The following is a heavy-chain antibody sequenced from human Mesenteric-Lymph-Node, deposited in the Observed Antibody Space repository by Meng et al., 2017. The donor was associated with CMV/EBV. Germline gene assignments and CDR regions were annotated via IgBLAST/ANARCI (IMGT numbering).Heavy chain of an antibody. D-gene: IGHD1-26*01. J-gene: IGHJ4*02. CDR3: ARGGGATPDY. V-gene: IGHV3-9*01. CDR1: GFTFDEYG. Sequence: GGSLRLSCAASGFTFDEYGMHWVRQAPGKGLEWVAGISWNSGSIVYADSVKGRCTISRDNAKKSLYLQMNSLRDEDTAVYYCARGGGATPDYWGQGTLVTVSS. CDR2: ISWNSGSI.